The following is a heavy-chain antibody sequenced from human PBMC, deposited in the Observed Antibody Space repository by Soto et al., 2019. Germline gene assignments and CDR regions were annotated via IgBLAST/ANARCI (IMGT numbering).Heavy chain of an antibody. J-gene: IGHJ4*02. CDR1: GYTFTSYY. CDR3: ARSKGIVGATTRIPGY. Sequence: ASVKVSCKASGYTFTSYYMHWVRQAPGQGLELMGIINPSGGSTSYAQEFQGRVTMTRDTSTSTVYMELSSLRSEDTAVYYCARSKGIVGATTRIPGYWGQGTLVTVYS. CDR2: INPSGGST. D-gene: IGHD1-26*01. V-gene: IGHV1-46*01.